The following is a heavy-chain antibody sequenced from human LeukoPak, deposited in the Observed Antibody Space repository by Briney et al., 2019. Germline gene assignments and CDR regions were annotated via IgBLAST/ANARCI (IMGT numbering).Heavy chain of an antibody. D-gene: IGHD5-18*01. CDR3: ARGGYSYGFHWFDP. CDR2: IYYSGST. Sequence: SQTLSLTCTVSGGSISSSSYYWGWIRQPPGKGLEWIGSIYYSGSTYYNPSLKSRVTISVDTSKNQFSLKLSSVTAADTAVYYCARGGYSYGFHWFDPWGQGTLVTVSS. J-gene: IGHJ5*02. V-gene: IGHV4-39*07. CDR1: GGSISSSSYY.